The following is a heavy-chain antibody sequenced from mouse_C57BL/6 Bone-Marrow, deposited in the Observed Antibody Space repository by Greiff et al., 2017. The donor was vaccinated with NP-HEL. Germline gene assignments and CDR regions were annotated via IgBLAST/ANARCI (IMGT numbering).Heavy chain of an antibody. J-gene: IGHJ4*01. CDR3: THDGYDYYAMDY. Sequence: VHVKQSGAELVRPGASVKLSCTASGFNIKDDYMHWVKQRPEQGLEWIGWIDPENGDTEYASKFQGKATITADTSSNTAYLQLSSLTSEDTAVYYCTHDGYDYYAMDYWGQGTSVTVSS. V-gene: IGHV14-4*01. CDR2: IDPENGDT. CDR1: GFNIKDDY. D-gene: IGHD2-3*01.